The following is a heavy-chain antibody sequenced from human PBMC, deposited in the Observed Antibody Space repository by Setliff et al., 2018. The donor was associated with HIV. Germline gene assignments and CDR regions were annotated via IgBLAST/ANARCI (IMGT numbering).Heavy chain of an antibody. CDR3: ARPLLQQLVLGINWFDP. V-gene: IGHV3-30-3*01. CDR2: ISYDGNNK. Sequence: GSLRLSCAASGLSFSNYAMHWVRQAPGKGLEWVAVISYDGNNKYYADSVKGRFTISRDNSKNTLYLQMNSLRAEDTAVYYCARPLLQQLVLGINWFDPWGQGTLVTVSS. J-gene: IGHJ5*02. CDR1: GLSFSNYA. D-gene: IGHD6-13*01.